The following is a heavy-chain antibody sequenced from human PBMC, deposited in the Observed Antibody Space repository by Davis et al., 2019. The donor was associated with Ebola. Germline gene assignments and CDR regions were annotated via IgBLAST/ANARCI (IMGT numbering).Heavy chain of an antibody. J-gene: IGHJ6*02. CDR2: ISRSGSTI. V-gene: IGHV3-48*03. CDR3: VGFFVFYSGMDV. Sequence: GESLKISCAASGFTFSSYEMNWVRQAPGKGLQWVSYISRSGSTIYYADSVKGRFTISRDNAKKSLYLQMNSLRAEDTAVYYCVGFFVFYSGMDVWGQGTTVTVSS. CDR1: GFTFSSYE. D-gene: IGHD3-3*01.